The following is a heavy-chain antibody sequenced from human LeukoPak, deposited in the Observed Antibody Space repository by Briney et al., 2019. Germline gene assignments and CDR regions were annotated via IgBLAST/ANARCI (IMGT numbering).Heavy chain of an antibody. CDR1: GFTFSSYA. CDR3: ARDRQQLGYNWFDP. V-gene: IGHV3-30-3*01. J-gene: IGHJ5*02. D-gene: IGHD6-13*01. CDR2: ISYDGSNK. Sequence: GGSLRLSCAASGFTFSSYAMHWVRQAPGKGLEWVAVISYDGSNKYYADSVKGRFTISRDNSKNTLYLQMNSLRAEDTAVYYCARDRQQLGYNWFDPWGQGTLVTVSS.